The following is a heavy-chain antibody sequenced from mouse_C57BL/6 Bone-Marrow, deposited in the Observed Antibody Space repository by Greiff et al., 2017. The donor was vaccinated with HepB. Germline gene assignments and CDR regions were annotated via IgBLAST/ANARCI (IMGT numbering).Heavy chain of an antibody. CDR3: AVYDYDEAWFAY. D-gene: IGHD2-4*01. V-gene: IGHV5-6*01. CDR1: GFTFSSYG. J-gene: IGHJ3*01. CDR2: ISSGGSYT. Sequence: EVQVVESGGDLVKPGGSLKLSCAASGFTFSSYGMSWVRQTPDKRLEWVATISSGGSYTYYPDSVKGRFTISRDNAKNTLYLQMSSLTSEDTAMYYCAVYDYDEAWFAYWGPGTLVTVSA.